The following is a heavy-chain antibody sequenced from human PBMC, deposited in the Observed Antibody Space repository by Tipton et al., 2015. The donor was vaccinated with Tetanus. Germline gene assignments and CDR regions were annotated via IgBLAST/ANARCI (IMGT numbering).Heavy chain of an antibody. D-gene: IGHD3-10*01. Sequence: QLVQSGGGLVKPGGSLRLSCAASGFTFSDYYMNWIRQAPGKGLEWVSYISNSGSNIYYADSVKGRFTISRDNAKNSLHLEMNSLRAEDTAVYYCASEWFGSTLDWGQGTLVTVAS. J-gene: IGHJ4*02. CDR1: GFTFSDYY. V-gene: IGHV3-11*01. CDR3: ASEWFGSTLD. CDR2: ISNSGSNI.